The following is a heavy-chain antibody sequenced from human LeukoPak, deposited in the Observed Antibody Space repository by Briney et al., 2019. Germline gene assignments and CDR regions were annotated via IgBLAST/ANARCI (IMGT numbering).Heavy chain of an antibody. D-gene: IGHD6-13*01. CDR3: AREREELDDY. J-gene: IGHJ4*02. Sequence: GGSLRLSCAASGFTFSSYSMNWVRQAPGKGLEWVSSISSSSSYIYYADSVKGRFTISRDNAKNSLYLQMSSLRAEDTAVYYCAREREELDDYWGQGTLVTVSS. CDR1: GFTFSSYS. CDR2: ISSSSSYI. V-gene: IGHV3-21*01.